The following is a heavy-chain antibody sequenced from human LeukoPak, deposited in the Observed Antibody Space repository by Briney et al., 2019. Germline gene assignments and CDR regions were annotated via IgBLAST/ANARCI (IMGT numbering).Heavy chain of an antibody. V-gene: IGHV3-30-3*01. J-gene: IGHJ4*02. CDR3: AREKCSGGTCYSTVDY. CDR1: GFXFSSCA. CDR2: ISDDGSKK. D-gene: IGHD2-15*01. Sequence: GGSLRLSCAASGFXFSSCAIYWVRQAPGKGLEWVALISDDGSKKYYVDSAGRFTISRDNSKNTVYLQMNSLRVEDTAIYYCAREKCSGGTCYSTVDYWGQGTLVTVSS.